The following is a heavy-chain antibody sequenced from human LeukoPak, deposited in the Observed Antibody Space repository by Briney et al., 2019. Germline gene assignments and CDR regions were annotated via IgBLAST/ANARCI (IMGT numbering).Heavy chain of an antibody. CDR1: GCSVDEHG. Sequence: GGSLRLSCTASGCSVDEHGMSWVRQVPVKGLEWVSGINWSGGSTGYADPLRGRFTISRDNAKNSLYLQMDSLRAEDTALYYCARAPITSPFYFDSWGQGTLVTVSS. D-gene: IGHD2-2*01. CDR3: ARAPITSPFYFDS. J-gene: IGHJ4*02. CDR2: INWSGGST. V-gene: IGHV3-20*04.